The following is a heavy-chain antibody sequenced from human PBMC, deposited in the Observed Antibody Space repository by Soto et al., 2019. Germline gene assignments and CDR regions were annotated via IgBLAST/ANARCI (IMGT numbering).Heavy chain of an antibody. D-gene: IGHD3-16*01. Sequence: EVQLVESGGGLVKPAGSLRLSCAASGFTFSNAWMSWVRQAPGKGLEWVGRIKSKTDGGTTDYAAPVKGRFTISRDDSKNTLYLQMNSLKTEDTAVYYCTTDLFLGESFDYWGQGTLVTVSS. J-gene: IGHJ4*02. V-gene: IGHV3-15*01. CDR2: IKSKTDGGTT. CDR3: TTDLFLGESFDY. CDR1: GFTFSNAW.